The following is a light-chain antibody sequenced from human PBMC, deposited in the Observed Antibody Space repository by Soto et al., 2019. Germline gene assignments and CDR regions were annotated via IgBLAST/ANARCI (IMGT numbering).Light chain of an antibody. CDR3: HQYYGSPQT. CDR2: GAS. J-gene: IGKJ1*01. V-gene: IGKV3-20*01. CDR1: QSISRY. Sequence: SVLTQSPGTLSLSPGERTTISCRASQSISRYLAWYQQKPGQGPRLLINGASSRATGTPDRFSGSGSGTDFTLTINTLQAEDVAVYYCHQYYGSPQTFGQGTKVDIK.